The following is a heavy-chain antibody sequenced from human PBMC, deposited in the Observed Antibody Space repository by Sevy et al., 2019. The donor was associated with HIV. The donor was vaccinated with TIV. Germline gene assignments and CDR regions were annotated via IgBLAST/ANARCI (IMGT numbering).Heavy chain of an antibody. CDR1: GFTLSSYA. CDR2: ISISGADK. D-gene: IGHD4-17*01. CDR3: ARDLEFYDYGDYGPAFMPDY. V-gene: IGHV3-23*01. J-gene: IGHJ4*02. Sequence: GGSLRLSCAASGFTLSSYAMSWVRQAPGKGLERVSSISISGADKYYADSVKGRFTISRDIAKNTLHLQMNSLRVEDTAVYYCARDLEFYDYGDYGPAFMPDYWGQGTLVTVSS.